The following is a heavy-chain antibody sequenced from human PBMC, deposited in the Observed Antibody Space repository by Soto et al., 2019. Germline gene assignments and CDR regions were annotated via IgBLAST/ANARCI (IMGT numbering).Heavy chain of an antibody. Sequence: SETLYLTCTVSGGSISSSSYYWGWIRQPPGKGLEWIGSIYYSGSTYYNPSLKSRVTISVDTSKNQLSLKLSSVTAADTAVYYCARHQSHSSSYVDPWGQGTLVTVSS. CDR3: ARHQSHSSSYVDP. CDR2: IYYSGST. D-gene: IGHD6-13*01. CDR1: GGSISSSSYY. V-gene: IGHV4-39*01. J-gene: IGHJ5*02.